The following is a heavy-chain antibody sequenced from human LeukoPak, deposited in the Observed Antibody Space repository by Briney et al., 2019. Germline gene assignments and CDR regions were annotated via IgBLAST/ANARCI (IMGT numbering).Heavy chain of an antibody. V-gene: IGHV4-61*02. Sequence: PSETLSLTCNVSGESISSGPTYWSWIRQSAGRGLEWIGRLYTGGSTNYNPSLKSRVTTSVDMSKNQFSLNLNSVTAADTAVYYCSRSEGFLNWFDPWGQGILVTVSS. CDR3: SRSEGFLNWFDP. J-gene: IGHJ5*02. CDR2: LYTGGST. D-gene: IGHD3-3*01. CDR1: GESISSGPTY.